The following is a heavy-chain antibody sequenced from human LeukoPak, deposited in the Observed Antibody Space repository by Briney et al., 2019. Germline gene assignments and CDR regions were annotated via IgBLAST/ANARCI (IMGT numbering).Heavy chain of an antibody. CDR2: ISSSNSYI. CDR3: ARDPGYSYGIDY. D-gene: IGHD5-18*01. V-gene: IGHV3-21*01. Sequence: GGSLRLSCAASGFTFNTYTMSWVRQAPGKGLEWVSSISSSNSYIYYADSVKGRFTISRDNAKNSLYLQMNSLRAEDTAVYYCARDPGYSYGIDYWGQGTLVTVSS. J-gene: IGHJ4*02. CDR1: GFTFNTYT.